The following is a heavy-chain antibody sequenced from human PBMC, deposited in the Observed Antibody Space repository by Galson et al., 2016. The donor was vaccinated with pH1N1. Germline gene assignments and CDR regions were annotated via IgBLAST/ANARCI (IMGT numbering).Heavy chain of an antibody. CDR1: KFTFSNYG. J-gene: IGHJ3*01. V-gene: IGHV3-30*18. D-gene: IGHD1-14*01. CDR3: AKDHFGYDQSGAFDF. Sequence: SLRLSCAASKFTFSNYGMHWVRQAPGKGLEWVAVISYDGNNKYYADSVKGRFTISRDNSKKTLYLQMNSLRAEDTAVYYCAKDHFGYDQSGAFDFWGQGTMVTGSS. CDR2: ISYDGNNK.